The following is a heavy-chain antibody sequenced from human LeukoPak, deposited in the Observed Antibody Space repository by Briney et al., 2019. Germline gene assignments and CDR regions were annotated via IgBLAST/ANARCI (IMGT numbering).Heavy chain of an antibody. D-gene: IGHD3-10*01. CDR1: GGSISSYY. J-gene: IGHJ5*02. CDR3: ARGAILWFGEAMVGWFDP. V-gene: IGHV4-59*01. CDR2: IYYSGST. Sequence: SETLSLTCTVSGGSISSYYWSWIRQPPGKGLEWIGYIYYSGSTNYNPSLKSRVTISVDTSKNQFSLKLSSVTAADTAVYYCARGAILWFGEAMVGWFDPWGQGTLVTVSS.